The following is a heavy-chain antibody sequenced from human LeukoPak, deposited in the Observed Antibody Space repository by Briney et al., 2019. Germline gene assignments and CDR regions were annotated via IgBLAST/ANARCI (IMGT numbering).Heavy chain of an antibody. J-gene: IGHJ6*02. CDR2: ISSSSSYI. Sequence: GGSLRLSCAASGFTFSSYSMNWVRQAPGKGLEWVSSISSSSSYIYYADSVKGRFTISRDNSKNTLYLQMNSLRAEDTAVYYCARDQQLRFYYYYGMDVWGQGTTVTVSS. D-gene: IGHD3-16*01. V-gene: IGHV3-21*01. CDR1: GFTFSSYS. CDR3: ARDQQLRFYYYYGMDV.